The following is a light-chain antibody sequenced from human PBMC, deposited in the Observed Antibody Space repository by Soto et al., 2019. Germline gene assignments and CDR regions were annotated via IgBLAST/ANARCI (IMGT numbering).Light chain of an antibody. J-gene: IGLJ1*01. Sequence: QSVLTQPPSVSGAPGQRVTISCTGSSSNIGAGYDVHWYQQLPGTAPKLLIYGNSNRPSGVPDRFSGSKSGTSASLAITGLQAADEDDYYCQSYDSSLSGDVFGTGTKLTVL. V-gene: IGLV1-40*01. CDR2: GNS. CDR1: SSNIGAGYD. CDR3: QSYDSSLSGDV.